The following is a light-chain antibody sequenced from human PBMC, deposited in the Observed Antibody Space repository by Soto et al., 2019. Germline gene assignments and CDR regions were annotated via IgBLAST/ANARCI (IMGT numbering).Light chain of an antibody. V-gene: IGKV3-20*01. Sequence: EIVLTQSPGTLSLSPGERATLSCRASQSISSSYLAWYQQKPGQAPNLLIYGASRRATGIPDRFSGSGSGTGFTFTISRLEPEDFAVYYCQQYGSSPKTFGQGTKVEIK. CDR1: QSISSSY. CDR3: QQYGSSPKT. J-gene: IGKJ1*01. CDR2: GAS.